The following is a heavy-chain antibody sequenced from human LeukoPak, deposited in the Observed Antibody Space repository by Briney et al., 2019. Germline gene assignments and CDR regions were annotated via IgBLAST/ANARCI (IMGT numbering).Heavy chain of an antibody. CDR2: INPSGGST. Sequence: ASVKVSCKASGYTFTSYYMHWVRQAPGQGLEWMGIINPSGGSTSYAQKFQGRVTMTRDTSTSTVHMELSSLRSEDTAVYYCAISPKYSSGWYRYFQHWGQGTLVTVSS. CDR3: AISPKYSSGWYRYFQH. CDR1: GYTFTSYY. J-gene: IGHJ1*01. V-gene: IGHV1-46*01. D-gene: IGHD6-19*01.